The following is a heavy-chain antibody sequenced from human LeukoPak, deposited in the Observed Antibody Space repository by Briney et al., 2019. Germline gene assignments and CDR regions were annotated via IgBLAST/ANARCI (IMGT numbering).Heavy chain of an antibody. D-gene: IGHD2-15*01. V-gene: IGHV3-7*01. CDR2: INQGGSDK. J-gene: IGHJ4*02. CDR3: ARTSRSSSIDD. Sequence: GESLRLSCAASGFTFSNYWMSWVRQAPRKGLEWVANINQGGSDKSYVDSVKGRFTISRDNAKNSLYLEMKSLRVEDTAMYYCARTSRSSSIDDWGQGTLVTVSS. CDR1: GFTFSNYW.